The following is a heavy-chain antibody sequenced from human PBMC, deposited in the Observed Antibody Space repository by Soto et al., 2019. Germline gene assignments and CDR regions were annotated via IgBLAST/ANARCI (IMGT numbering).Heavy chain of an antibody. CDR3: AKVQTPDPHYYFEL. V-gene: IGHV3-23*01. Sequence: EEQLLASGGGSAQPGGSLRVSCAASGFIFSTYDMAWVRQAPGKGLEWVSGIKYTGETAYYADSVKGRFTISRDNSRNTLSLEMDNLRVEDTAVYWCAKVQTPDPHYYFELWGRGTLVTVSS. CDR2: IKYTGETA. J-gene: IGHJ2*01. CDR1: GFIFSTYD. D-gene: IGHD1-26*01.